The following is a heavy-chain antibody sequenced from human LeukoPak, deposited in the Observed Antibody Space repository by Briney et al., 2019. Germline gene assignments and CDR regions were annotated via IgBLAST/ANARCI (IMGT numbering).Heavy chain of an antibody. V-gene: IGHV4-38-2*02. D-gene: IGHD2-2*01. CDR3: AGYCSSTSCPGYYFDY. Sequence: SETLSLTCTVSGYSISSGYYWGWIRQPPGKGLEWIGSIYHSGSTYYNPSLKSRVTISVDTSKNQFSLKLSSVTAADTAVYYCAGYCSSTSCPGYYFDYWGQGTLVTVSS. J-gene: IGHJ4*02. CDR1: GYSISSGYY. CDR2: IYHSGST.